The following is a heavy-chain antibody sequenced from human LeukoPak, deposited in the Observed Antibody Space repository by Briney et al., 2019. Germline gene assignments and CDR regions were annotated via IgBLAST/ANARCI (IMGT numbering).Heavy chain of an antibody. CDR2: ISGAGGNT. D-gene: IGHD3-22*01. V-gene: IGHV3-23*01. Sequence: SGGSLRLSCVASGFTVSTYAMSWVRQFPGKGLEWVSAISGAGGNTYYGDTVRGRFSISRDNSKNTLSLQMNSLRAEDTAVYYCARGDSDGYGLCDHWGQGTLVTVSS. CDR3: ARGDSDGYGLCDH. J-gene: IGHJ4*02. CDR1: GFTVSTYA.